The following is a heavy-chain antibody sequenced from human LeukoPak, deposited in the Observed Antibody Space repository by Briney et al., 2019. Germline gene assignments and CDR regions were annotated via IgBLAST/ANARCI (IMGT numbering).Heavy chain of an antibody. D-gene: IGHD4-23*01. CDR2: INHSGST. V-gene: IGHV4-34*01. CDR1: GGSFSGYY. J-gene: IGHJ4*02. Sequence: SETLSLTCAVYGGSFSGYYWSWFRQPPGKGLEWIGEINHSGSTKYNPSLKSRVTISVDTSKNQFSLKLSSVTAADTAVYYCAGDYGGNVLLTSFDYWGQGTLVTVSS. CDR3: AGDYGGNVLLTSFDY.